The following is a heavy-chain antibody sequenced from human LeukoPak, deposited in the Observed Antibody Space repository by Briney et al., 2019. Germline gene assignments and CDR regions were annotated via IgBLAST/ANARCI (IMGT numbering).Heavy chain of an antibody. CDR1: GFTFRSYV. V-gene: IGHV3-23*01. Sequence: PGGSLRLSCAASGFTFRSYVGTWVRQAPGKGLEWVSAISGSGGSTFYADSVKGRFTISRDNSKDTLYLQMNSLRAEDTAVYYCAKMGRGSGSYYNEFDYWGQGTLVTVSS. CDR2: ISGSGGST. CDR3: AKMGRGSGSYYNEFDY. J-gene: IGHJ4*02. D-gene: IGHD3-10*01.